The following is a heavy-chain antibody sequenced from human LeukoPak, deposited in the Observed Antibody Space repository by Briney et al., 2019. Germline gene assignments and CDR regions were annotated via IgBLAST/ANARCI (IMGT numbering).Heavy chain of an antibody. D-gene: IGHD3-10*01. CDR2: ISYDGSNK. CDR3: ARDRLQGYYYGSGTGMDV. V-gene: IGHV3-30*04. Sequence: GRSLRLSCAASGFTFSSYAVHWVRQAPGKGLEWVAVISYDGSNKYYADSVKGRFTISRDNSKNTLYLQMNSLRAEDTAVYYCARDRLQGYYYGSGTGMDVWGKGTTVTVSS. CDR1: GFTFSSYA. J-gene: IGHJ6*04.